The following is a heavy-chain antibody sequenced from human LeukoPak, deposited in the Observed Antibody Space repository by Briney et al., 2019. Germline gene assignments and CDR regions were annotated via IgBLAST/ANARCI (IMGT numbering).Heavy chain of an antibody. D-gene: IGHD1-7*01. CDR3: ARDSGNYLDAFDI. V-gene: IGHV3-21*01. CDR1: GFTFSSYS. Sequence: GGSLRLSCAASGFTFSSYSMNWVRQAPGKGLEWVSSISSSSSYIYYADSVKGRFTISRDNAKNSLYLQMNSLRAEDTAVYYCARDSGNYLDAFDIWDQGTMVTVSS. CDR2: ISSSSSYI. J-gene: IGHJ3*02.